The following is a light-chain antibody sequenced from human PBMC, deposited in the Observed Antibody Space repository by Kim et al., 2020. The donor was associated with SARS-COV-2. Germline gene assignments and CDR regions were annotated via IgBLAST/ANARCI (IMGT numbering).Light chain of an antibody. V-gene: IGKV1-5*03. J-gene: IGKJ2*01. Sequence: ASVGGRVTITCRASESIGTWLAWYQQKPGRAPRLLIYLASTLENGVPSRFSGTGSGTEFSLSITSLQPDDFATYYCQHYSRFPYTFGQGTKLEI. CDR3: QHYSRFPYT. CDR2: LAS. CDR1: ESIGTW.